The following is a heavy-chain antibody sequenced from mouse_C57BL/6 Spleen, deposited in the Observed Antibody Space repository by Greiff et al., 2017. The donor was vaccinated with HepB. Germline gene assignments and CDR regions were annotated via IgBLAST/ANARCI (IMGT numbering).Heavy chain of an antibody. V-gene: IGHV1-64*01. D-gene: IGHD2-4*01. Sequence: QVQLQQPGAELVKPGASVKLSCKASGYTFTSYWMHWVKQRPGQGLEWIGMIHPNSGSTNYNEKFKSKATLTVDKSSSTAYMQLSSLTSEDSAVYYAYYYDYDGFAYWGQGTLVTVSA. J-gene: IGHJ3*01. CDR2: IHPNSGST. CDR1: GYTFTSYW. CDR3: YYYDYDGFAY.